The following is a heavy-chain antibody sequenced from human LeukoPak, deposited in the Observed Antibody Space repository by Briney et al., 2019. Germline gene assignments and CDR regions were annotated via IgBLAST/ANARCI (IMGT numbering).Heavy chain of an antibody. Sequence: PGASLRLSCAASGFTFSSYAMSWVRQAPGKGLEWVSRISGSGGSSYYADSVKGRFTISRDNSKNTLYLQMNSLRAEDTAVYYCAKVWDIVVVVAATYFDYWGQGTLVTVSS. CDR2: ISGSGGSS. J-gene: IGHJ4*02. CDR3: AKVWDIVVVVAATYFDY. D-gene: IGHD2-15*01. CDR1: GFTFSSYA. V-gene: IGHV3-23*01.